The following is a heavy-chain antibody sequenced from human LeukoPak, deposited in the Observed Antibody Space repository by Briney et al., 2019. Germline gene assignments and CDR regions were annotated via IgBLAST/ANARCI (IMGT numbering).Heavy chain of an antibody. J-gene: IGHJ6*03. D-gene: IGHD2-15*01. Sequence: GGSLRLSCAASGFTFSRHGMHWVRQAPGKGLEWVAFIRYDGSDRYYADSVKGRFTISRDNSENTLYLQMNSLRPEDTAVYYCAKGFYYCSDGCPQYYYYMDVWGKGTTVIVSS. V-gene: IGHV3-30*02. CDR3: AKGFYYCSDGCPQYYYYMDV. CDR1: GFTFSRHG. CDR2: IRYDGSDR.